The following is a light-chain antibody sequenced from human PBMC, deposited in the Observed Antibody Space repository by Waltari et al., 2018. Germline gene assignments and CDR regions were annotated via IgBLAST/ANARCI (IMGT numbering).Light chain of an antibody. CDR2: WAS. J-gene: IGKJ2*01. CDR3: QQYYSSPHT. Sequence: DLVMTQSPDSLAVSLGERATINGKSSQSVLYSSNNRNYLAWYQQKPGQPPKLLIYWASTRESGVPDRFSGSGSGTDFTLTISSLQAEDVAVYYCQQYYSSPHTFGQGTKMEIK. V-gene: IGKV4-1*01. CDR1: QSVLYSSNNRNY.